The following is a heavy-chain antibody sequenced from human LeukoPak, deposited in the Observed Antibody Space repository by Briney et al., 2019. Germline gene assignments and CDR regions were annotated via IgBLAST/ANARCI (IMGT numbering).Heavy chain of an antibody. CDR1: GGSFSGYY. V-gene: IGHV4-59*08. CDR2: IHYSGTT. D-gene: IGHD3-9*01. Sequence: SETLSLTCAVYGGSFSGYYWNWIRQPPGQGLEWIGYIHYSGTTNYNPSLKSRVTISVDTSKSQFSLKLTSATAADTAIYYCATGRSIRYFDYWGQGTLLSVSS. J-gene: IGHJ4*02. CDR3: ATGRSIRYFDY.